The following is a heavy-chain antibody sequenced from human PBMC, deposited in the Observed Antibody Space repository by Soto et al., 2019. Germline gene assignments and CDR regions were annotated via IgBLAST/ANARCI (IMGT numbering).Heavy chain of an antibody. CDR3: ARSGGGSCDGCYYYYGMDV. CDR1: GYTFTSYG. V-gene: IGHV1-18*04. Sequence: ASVKVSCKASGYTFTSYGISWVRQAPGQGLEWMGWISAYNGNTNYAQKLQGRVTMTTDTSTSTAYMELRSLRPDDTAVYYCARSGGGSCDGCYYYYGMDVWGQGTTVTVSS. J-gene: IGHJ6*02. D-gene: IGHD2-15*01. CDR2: ISAYNGNT.